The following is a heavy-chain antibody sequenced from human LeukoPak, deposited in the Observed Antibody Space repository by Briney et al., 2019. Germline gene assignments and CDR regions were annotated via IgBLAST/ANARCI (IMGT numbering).Heavy chain of an antibody. CDR1: GFTFSSCG. CDR3: ARDLGRRTLYYFDY. Sequence: PGISLRLSCAASGFTFSSCGMHWVRQAPGKGLEWVAVIWYDGSNKYYADSVKGQFTISRDNSKNTLYLQMNSLRAEDTAVYYCARDLGRRTLYYFDYWGQGTLVTVSS. D-gene: IGHD1-26*01. V-gene: IGHV3-33*01. CDR2: IWYDGSNK. J-gene: IGHJ4*02.